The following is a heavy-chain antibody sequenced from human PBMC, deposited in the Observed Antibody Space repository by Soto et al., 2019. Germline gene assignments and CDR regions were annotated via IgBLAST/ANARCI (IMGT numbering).Heavy chain of an antibody. D-gene: IGHD2-21*02. CDR2: ISYDGSNK. CDR3: AKDKHIVVVTAPYFDY. V-gene: IGHV3-30*18. J-gene: IGHJ4*02. Sequence: QVQLVESGGGVVQPGRSLRLSCAASGFTFSSYGMHWVRQAPDKGLEWVAVISYDGSNKYYADSVKGRFTISRDNSKNTLYLQMNSLRAEDTAVYYCAKDKHIVVVTAPYFDYWGQGTLVTVS. CDR1: GFTFSSYG.